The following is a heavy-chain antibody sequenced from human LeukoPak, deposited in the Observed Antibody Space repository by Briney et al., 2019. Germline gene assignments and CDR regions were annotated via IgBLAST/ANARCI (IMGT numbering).Heavy chain of an antibody. CDR1: GGTFSSYA. CDR2: IIPILGIA. V-gene: IGHV1-69*04. D-gene: IGHD3-9*01. Sequence: EASVKVSCKASGGTFSSYAISWVRQAPGQGLEWMGRIIPILGIANYAQKFQGRVTITADKSTSTAYMELSSLRSEDTAVYYCARDSRLRYFDWSPSYYYGMDVWGQGTTVTVSS. J-gene: IGHJ6*02. CDR3: ARDSRLRYFDWSPSYYYGMDV.